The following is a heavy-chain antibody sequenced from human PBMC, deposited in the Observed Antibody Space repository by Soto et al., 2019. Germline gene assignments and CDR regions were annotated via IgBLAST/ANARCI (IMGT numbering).Heavy chain of an antibody. CDR1: GFTFSSYG. J-gene: IGHJ4*02. Sequence: QVQLVESGGGVVQPGRSLRLSCAASGFTFSSYGMHWVRQAPGKGLEWVAVISYDGSNKYYADSVKGRFTISRDNSKHTLYLQMNSLRAEDTAVYYCSKEGQLDYWGQGTLVTVSS. D-gene: IGHD2-2*01. V-gene: IGHV3-30*18. CDR2: ISYDGSNK. CDR3: SKEGQLDY.